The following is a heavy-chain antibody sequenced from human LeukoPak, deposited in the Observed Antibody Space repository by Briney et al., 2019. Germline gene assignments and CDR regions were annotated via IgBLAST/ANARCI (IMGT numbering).Heavy chain of an antibody. J-gene: IGHJ3*02. Sequence: KSSETLSLTCTVSGGSISRYYWSWIRQPPGKGLEWIGCIYTSGSTNYNPSLKSRVTISVDTSKNQFSLKLSSVTAADTAVYYCARRYCSSTSCHDAFDIWGQGTMVTVSS. CDR2: IYTSGST. D-gene: IGHD2-2*01. V-gene: IGHV4-4*09. CDR1: GGSISRYY. CDR3: ARRYCSSTSCHDAFDI.